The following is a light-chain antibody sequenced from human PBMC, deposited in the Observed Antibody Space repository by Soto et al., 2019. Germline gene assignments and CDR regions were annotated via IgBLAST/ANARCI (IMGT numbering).Light chain of an antibody. Sequence: DIVLTQSPDTLSLSPGQRATLSCRASQSVSDYRLAWYQQRPGQPPRLLISAASTRAAGVPVRFGGSGSGTDFILTITRLQPEDFAVYYCQQYGASPITFGQGTRLEMK. CDR2: AAS. CDR3: QQYGASPIT. CDR1: QSVSDYR. V-gene: IGKV3-20*01. J-gene: IGKJ5*01.